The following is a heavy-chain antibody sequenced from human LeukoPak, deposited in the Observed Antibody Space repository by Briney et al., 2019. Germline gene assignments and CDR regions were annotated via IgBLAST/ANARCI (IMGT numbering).Heavy chain of an antibody. Sequence: PGGSLRLSCAASGFTFSSYEMNWVRQAPGKGLEWVSYISSSSSTIYYADSVKGRFTISRDNAKNSLYLQLNSLRAEDTAVYYCARLNQIDWLNSPSNYFDYWGQGNLVTVSS. D-gene: IGHD3-9*01. J-gene: IGHJ4*02. V-gene: IGHV3-48*01. CDR1: GFTFSSYE. CDR2: ISSSSSTI. CDR3: ARLNQIDWLNSPSNYFDY.